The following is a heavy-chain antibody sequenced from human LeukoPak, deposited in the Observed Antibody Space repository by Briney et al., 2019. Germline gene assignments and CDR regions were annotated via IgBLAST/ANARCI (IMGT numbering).Heavy chain of an antibody. CDR2: IIPIFGTA. J-gene: IGHJ3*02. D-gene: IGHD1-26*01. V-gene: IGHV1-69*06. CDR1: GDTFSSYG. CDR3: ARDRQVDPPVAFDI. Sequence: SVKVSCKASGDTFSSYGISWVRQAPGQGLEWMGGIIPIFGTANYAQKFQGRVTITADKSTSTAYMELSSLRSEDTAVYCCARDRQVDPPVAFDIWGQGTMVTVSS.